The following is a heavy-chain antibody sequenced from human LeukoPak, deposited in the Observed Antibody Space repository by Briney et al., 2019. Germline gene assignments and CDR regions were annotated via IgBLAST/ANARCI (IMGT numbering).Heavy chain of an antibody. CDR1: GFTFSNAW. CDR2: IKSKTDGGTT. V-gene: IGHV3-15*01. CDR3: TTDRGVLLIGVGYY. Sequence: GGSLRLSCAASGFTFSNAWMSWVRQAPGKGLEWVGRIKSKTDGGTTDYAAPVKGRFTISRDDSKNTLYLQMNSLKTEDTAVYYCTTDRGVLLIGVGYYWGQGTLVTVSS. J-gene: IGHJ4*02. D-gene: IGHD1-26*01.